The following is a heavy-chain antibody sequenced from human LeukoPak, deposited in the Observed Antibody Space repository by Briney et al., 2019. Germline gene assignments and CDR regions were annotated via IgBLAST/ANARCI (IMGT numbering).Heavy chain of an antibody. CDR2: IFSSGNT. Sequence: PSETLSLTCTVSGGSVSSGSYYWTWIRLPPGKGLEWIGYIFSSGNTDYNPSLESRVAISLDMSNSQFSLRLESVTAADTAVYFCARGRRSVSYYWFDPWGQGTLITVSS. V-gene: IGHV4-61*01. CDR3: ARGRRSVSYYWFDP. CDR1: GGSVSSGSYY. D-gene: IGHD1-26*01. J-gene: IGHJ5*02.